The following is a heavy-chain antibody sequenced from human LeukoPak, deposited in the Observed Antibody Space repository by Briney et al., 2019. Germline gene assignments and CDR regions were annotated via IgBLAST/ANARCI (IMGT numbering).Heavy chain of an antibody. D-gene: IGHD3-10*01. V-gene: IGHV4-30-4*01. CDR2: VYYSGST. Sequence: SQTLSLTCTVSGGSISSGDYYWSWIRQPPGKGLEWIGYVYYSGSTYYNPSLKNRVTISVDTSKNQFSLKLSSVTAADTAVYYCARGGVWDYYGSVNWFDPWGQGTLVTVSS. CDR1: GGSISSGDYY. CDR3: ARGGVWDYYGSVNWFDP. J-gene: IGHJ5*02.